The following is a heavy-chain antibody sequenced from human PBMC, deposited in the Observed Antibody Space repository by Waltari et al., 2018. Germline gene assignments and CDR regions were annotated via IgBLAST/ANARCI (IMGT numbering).Heavy chain of an antibody. D-gene: IGHD3-10*01. J-gene: IGHJ4*02. Sequence: QVQLVQSGAEVKKPGASVKVSCKASGYTFTTNPIHWVRQAPGQRLEWMGWINVGNDNTRYSQEFQGRVTITTDTSASTAYMELSNLRSEDTAVYYCAREAVRGGGCFDSWGQGTLVTVSS. CDR2: INVGNDNT. CDR3: AREAVRGGGCFDS. V-gene: IGHV1-3*01. CDR1: GYTFTTNP.